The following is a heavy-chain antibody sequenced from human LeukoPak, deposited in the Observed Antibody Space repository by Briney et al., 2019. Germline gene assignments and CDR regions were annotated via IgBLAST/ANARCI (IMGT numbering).Heavy chain of an antibody. D-gene: IGHD3-10*01. V-gene: IGHV4-34*01. CDR3: ARPRGDEAYFDY. J-gene: IGHJ4*02. Sequence: SETLSLTCAVYGGPFSGYYWSWIRQPPGKGLEWIGEINHSGSTNYNPSLKSRVTISVDTSKNQFTLKLSSVTAADTAVYYCARPRGDEAYFDYWGQGILVTVSS. CDR1: GGPFSGYY. CDR2: INHSGST.